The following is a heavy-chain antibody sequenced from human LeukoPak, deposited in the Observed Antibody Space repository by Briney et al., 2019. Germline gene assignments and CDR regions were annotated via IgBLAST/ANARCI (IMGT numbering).Heavy chain of an antibody. CDR2: ISYDGSNK. CDR3: ATSPVVTSEVDY. V-gene: IGHV3-30*04. CDR1: GFTFSSYA. D-gene: IGHD2-21*02. Sequence: GGSLRLSCAASGFTFSSYAMHWVRQAPGKGLEWVAVISYDGSNKYYADSVKGRFTISRDNSKNTLYLQMNSLRAEDTAVYYCATSPVVTSEVDYWGQGTLATVSS. J-gene: IGHJ4*02.